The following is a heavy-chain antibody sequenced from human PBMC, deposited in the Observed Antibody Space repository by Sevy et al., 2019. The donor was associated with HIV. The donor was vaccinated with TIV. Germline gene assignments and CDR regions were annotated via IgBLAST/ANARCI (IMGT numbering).Heavy chain of an antibody. Sequence: GESLKISCIASGFTFKDYYMSWIRQAPGKGLEWVSYISSSRYNSLFYSDSVKGRFTISRDNAKNSLFLEMNDLTADDTALYYCARDAGGTHGHYYAMDVWGQGTTVTVSS. V-gene: IGHV3-11*01. D-gene: IGHD1-26*01. CDR3: ARDAGGTHGHYYAMDV. CDR2: ISSSRYNSL. J-gene: IGHJ6*02. CDR1: GFTFKDYY.